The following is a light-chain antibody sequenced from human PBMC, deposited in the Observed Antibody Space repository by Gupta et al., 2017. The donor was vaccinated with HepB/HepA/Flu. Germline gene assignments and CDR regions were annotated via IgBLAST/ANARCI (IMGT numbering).Light chain of an antibody. Sequence: QSALTQPASASGSPGQSITTSCTGTSSDVGGYNYVSWYQQHPGKAPKLMIYDVSNRPSGVSNRFSGSKSGNTASLTISGLQAEDEADYYCSSYTSSSTRVFGGGTKLTVL. CDR2: DVS. CDR3: SSYTSSSTRV. V-gene: IGLV2-14*03. CDR1: SSDVGGYNY. J-gene: IGLJ3*02.